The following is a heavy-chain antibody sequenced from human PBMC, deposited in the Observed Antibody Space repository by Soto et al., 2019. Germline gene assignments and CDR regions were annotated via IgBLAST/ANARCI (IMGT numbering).Heavy chain of an antibody. V-gene: IGHV3-30-3*01. J-gene: IGHJ6*01. CDR3: SRSCSTTCQPLVCHYYGRDV. CDR2: VSYEGNNK. Sequence: QVQLVESGGGVVQPGRSLRLSCAASGFSFNNYNLHWVGQAPGKGLEWVAVVSYEGNNKYYGDSVKGRFTISKDESKTTVYLQMTNLRSDDTAKYYCSRSCSTTCQPLVCHYYGRDVMGLGT. D-gene: IGHD2-2*01. CDR1: GFSFNNYN.